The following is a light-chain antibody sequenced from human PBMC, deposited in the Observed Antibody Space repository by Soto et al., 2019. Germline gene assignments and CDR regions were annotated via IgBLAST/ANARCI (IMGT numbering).Light chain of an antibody. CDR1: KLGDKY. CDR3: QAWDSSTLCV. V-gene: IGLV3-1*01. CDR2: QDS. J-gene: IGLJ1*01. Sequence: SYELTQPPSVSVSPGQTASITCSGDKLGDKYACWYQQKPGQSSVLVIYQDSKRPSGIPERFSGSNSGNTATLTISGTQAMDEADYYCQAWDSSTLCVFGTGTKVTVL.